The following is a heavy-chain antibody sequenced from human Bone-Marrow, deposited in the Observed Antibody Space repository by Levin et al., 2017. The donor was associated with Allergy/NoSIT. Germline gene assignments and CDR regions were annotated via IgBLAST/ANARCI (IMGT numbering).Heavy chain of an antibody. CDR3: AREREVGEVRGTYSYYYGLDV. V-gene: IGHV4-4*07. CDR1: GGSIRGLF. D-gene: IGHD3-16*01. Sequence: KSSETLSLTCSVSGGSIRGLFWTWIRQPAGKGLEWIGRTHTSGSTTYNPSLKSRLTMSLDTSTNQLSLTMTSVTAADTAVYFCAREREVGEVRGTYSYYYGLDVWGRGTTVTVSS. CDR2: THTSGST. J-gene: IGHJ6*02.